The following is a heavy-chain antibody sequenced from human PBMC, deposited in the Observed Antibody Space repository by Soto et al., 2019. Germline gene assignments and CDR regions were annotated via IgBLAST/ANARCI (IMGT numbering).Heavy chain of an antibody. CDR3: ARAVALVTTVISADAFDI. D-gene: IGHD4-17*01. J-gene: IGHJ3*02. CDR2: IIPIFGTA. CDR1: GGTFSSYA. Sequence: QVQLVQSGAEVKKPGSSVKVSCKASGGTFSSYAISWVRQAPGRGLEWMGGIIPIFGTANYAQKFQGRVTITADESTSTAYMELSSLRSEDTAVYYCARAVALVTTVISADAFDIWGQGTMVTVSS. V-gene: IGHV1-69*12.